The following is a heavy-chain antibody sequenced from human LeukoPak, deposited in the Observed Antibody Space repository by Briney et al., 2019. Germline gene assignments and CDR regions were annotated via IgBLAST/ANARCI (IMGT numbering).Heavy chain of an antibody. J-gene: IGHJ6*02. CDR1: GFTFSSYS. CDR3: ARVNGVYYYGMDV. Sequence: AGGSLRLSCAASGFTFSSYSMNWVRQAPGKGLEWVSSISSSSYIYYADSVKGRFTISRDNAKNSLYLQMNSLRAEDTAVYYCARVNGVYYYGMDVWGQGTTVTVSS. D-gene: IGHD4-17*01. CDR2: ISSSSYI. V-gene: IGHV3-21*01.